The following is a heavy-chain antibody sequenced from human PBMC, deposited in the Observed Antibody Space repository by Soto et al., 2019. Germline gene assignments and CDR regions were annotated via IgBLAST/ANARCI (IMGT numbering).Heavy chain of an antibody. D-gene: IGHD6-13*01. Sequence: PSETLSLTCAVSGGSISSSNWWSWVRQPPGKGLEWIGEIYHSGSTNYNPSLKSRVTISVDKSKNQFSLKLSSVTAADTAVYYCARVLSAAAAGTSSFDYWGQGTLVTVSS. V-gene: IGHV4-4*02. CDR2: IYHSGST. J-gene: IGHJ4*02. CDR1: GGSISSSNW. CDR3: ARVLSAAAAGTSSFDY.